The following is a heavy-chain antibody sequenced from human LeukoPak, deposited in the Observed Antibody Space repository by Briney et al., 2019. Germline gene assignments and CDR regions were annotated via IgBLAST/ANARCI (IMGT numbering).Heavy chain of an antibody. D-gene: IGHD3-10*01. V-gene: IGHV4-34*01. CDR3: AEGLGNVRGVT. CDR1: GESFSGQY. Sequence: SETLSLTCVVSGESFSGQYWSWIRQPPGKGLEWIGEINNSGNTNFNPSLKSRVTISVDASKNQFSLNLTSMTAADTAVYYCAEGLGNVRGVTWGQGTLVTVSS. J-gene: IGHJ5*02. CDR2: INNSGNT.